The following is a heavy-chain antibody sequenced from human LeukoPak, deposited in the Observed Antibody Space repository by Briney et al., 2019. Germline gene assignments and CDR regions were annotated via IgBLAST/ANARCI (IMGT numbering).Heavy chain of an antibody. D-gene: IGHD3-10*01. Sequence: SQTLSLTCAISGDSVSSNSAAWNWIRQSPSRGLEWLGRTYYRSKWYNDYAVSVKSRITINPDTSKNQFSLQLNSVTPEDAAVYYCARDLSTLWFGELPYDYWGQGTLVTVSS. CDR1: GDSVSSNSAA. J-gene: IGHJ4*02. V-gene: IGHV6-1*01. CDR3: ARDLSTLWFGELPYDY. CDR2: TYYRSKWYN.